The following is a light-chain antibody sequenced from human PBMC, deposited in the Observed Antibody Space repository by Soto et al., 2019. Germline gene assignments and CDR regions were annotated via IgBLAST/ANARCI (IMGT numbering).Light chain of an antibody. Sequence: DIQRTPTPYSLSASVWDRVTITCRARQSIVTYINWCLQKTEEAPKRLIYAASTLYSGVPYRFSGSRSGRKFTLIISSMQPDDFATYFCQQRYSTPPWTFGQGTKVDIK. CDR1: QSIVTY. CDR3: QQRYSTPPWT. V-gene: IGKV1-39*01. CDR2: AAS. J-gene: IGKJ1*01.